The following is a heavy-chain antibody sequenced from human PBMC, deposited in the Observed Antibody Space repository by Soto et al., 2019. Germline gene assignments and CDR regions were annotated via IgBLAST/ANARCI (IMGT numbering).Heavy chain of an antibody. Sequence: ASVKVSCKASGYTFTSYAMHWVRQAPGQRLEWMGWINAGNGNTKYSQKFQGRVTITRDTSASTAYMELSSLRSEDTAVYYCARSIVAVTALDYWGQGTLVTLSS. J-gene: IGHJ4*02. CDR1: GYTFTSYA. CDR2: INAGNGNT. CDR3: ARSIVAVTALDY. D-gene: IGHD2-21*02. V-gene: IGHV1-3*01.